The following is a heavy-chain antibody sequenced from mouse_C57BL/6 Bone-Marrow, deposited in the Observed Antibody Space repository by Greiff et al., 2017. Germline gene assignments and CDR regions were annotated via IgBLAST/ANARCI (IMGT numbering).Heavy chain of an antibody. CDR2: IDPSDSYT. CDR3: ARTGFDY. J-gene: IGHJ2*01. Sequence: VQLLQPGPELVMPGASVKLSCKASGYTFTSYWMHWVKQRPGQGLELIGEIDPSDSYTNYNQKFKGKSTFTVEKSSSTAYMQLSSLKSEDSAVYCCARTGFDYWGQGTTLTVSS. V-gene: IGHV1-69*01. D-gene: IGHD4-1*01. CDR1: GYTFTSYW.